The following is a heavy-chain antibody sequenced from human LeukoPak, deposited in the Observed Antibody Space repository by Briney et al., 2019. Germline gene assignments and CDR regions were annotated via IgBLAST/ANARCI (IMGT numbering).Heavy chain of an antibody. J-gene: IGHJ4*02. CDR3: ARDYYDTSGYFYGSNY. CDR1: GGTFSSYA. V-gene: IGHV1-18*01. D-gene: IGHD3-22*01. CDR2: ISVYSGNT. Sequence: ASVKVSCKASGGTFSSYAISWVRQAPGQGLEWMGWISVYSGNTHYAQNLQGRVSMTTDTSTTTAYMELRSLRSDDTAVYYCARDYYDTSGYFYGSNYWGQGTLVTVSS.